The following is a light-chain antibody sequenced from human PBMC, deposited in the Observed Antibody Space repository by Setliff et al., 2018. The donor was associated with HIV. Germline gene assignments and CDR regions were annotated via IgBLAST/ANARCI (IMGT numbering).Light chain of an antibody. CDR1: GSDVAGYTY. CDR3: SSYTSSITFYV. Sequence: QSALTQPASMSGSPGQSITISCTETGSDVAGYTYVSWYQQHPGKAPKLICYDVGKRPSGVSNRFSGSKSGNTASLTISGLQAEDEADYYCSSYTSSITFYVFATGTKV. J-gene: IGLJ1*01. CDR2: DVG. V-gene: IGLV2-14*01.